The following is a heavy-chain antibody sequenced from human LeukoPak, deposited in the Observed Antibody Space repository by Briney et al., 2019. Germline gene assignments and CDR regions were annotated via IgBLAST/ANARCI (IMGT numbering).Heavy chain of an antibody. Sequence: GGSLRLSCAASGFSVGSNYMNWVRQAPGKGLEWVSILYSGDSTYYADSVKGRFIVSRDNSKNTLFLQMNALRVEDTAVYYCARVGDHYHWYLDVWGRGTLVTLSS. CDR1: GFSVGSNY. J-gene: IGHJ2*01. CDR3: ARVGDHYHWYLDV. CDR2: LYSGDST. D-gene: IGHD3-10*01. V-gene: IGHV3-53*01.